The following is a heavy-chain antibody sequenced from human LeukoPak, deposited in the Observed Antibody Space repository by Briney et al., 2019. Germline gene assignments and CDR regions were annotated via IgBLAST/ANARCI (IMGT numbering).Heavy chain of an antibody. CDR2: TSYDGTKK. Sequence: GGSLGLSCAAPGFTFSRYGMHWVRQAPGKGLEWVAVTSYDGTKKDYADHVKGRFTISRDNSKNTLYLQMNSLRAEDTAVYYCARVPKNYYDSSGSYWGQGTLVTVSS. CDR1: GFTFSRYG. CDR3: ARVPKNYYDSSGSY. J-gene: IGHJ4*02. D-gene: IGHD3-22*01. V-gene: IGHV3-30*03.